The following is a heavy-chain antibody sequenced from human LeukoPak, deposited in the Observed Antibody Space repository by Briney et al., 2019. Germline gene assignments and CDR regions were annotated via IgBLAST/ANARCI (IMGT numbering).Heavy chain of an antibody. J-gene: IGHJ4*02. V-gene: IGHV3-23*01. CDR1: GFTFSSYA. D-gene: IGHD6-13*01. CDR2: ISVSGGST. Sequence: GGSLRLSCAASGFTFSSYAMSWVRQAPGKGLEWVSTISVSGGSTYYADSVKGRFTISRDNSKNTLYLQMNSLRAGDTAVYYCAKDDSSSWYYFDYWGQGTLVTVSS. CDR3: AKDDSSSWYYFDY.